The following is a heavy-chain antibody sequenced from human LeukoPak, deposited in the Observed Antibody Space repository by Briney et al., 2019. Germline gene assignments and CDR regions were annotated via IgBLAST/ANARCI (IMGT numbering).Heavy chain of an antibody. D-gene: IGHD2-2*01. CDR3: ARMGYCSSTSCYVYFDY. Sequence: ASVKVSCKASGYTFTSYAMHWVRQAPGQRLEWMGWINAGNGNTKYSQKFQGRVTITRDTSASTAYMELSSLRSEDTAVYYCARMGYCSSTSCYVYFDYWGQGTVVTVSS. J-gene: IGHJ4*02. CDR1: GYTFTSYA. V-gene: IGHV1-3*01. CDR2: INAGNGNT.